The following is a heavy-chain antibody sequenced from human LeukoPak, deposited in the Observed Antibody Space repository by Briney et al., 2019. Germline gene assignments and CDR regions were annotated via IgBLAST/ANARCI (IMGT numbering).Heavy chain of an antibody. CDR2: INHSGST. CDR1: GGSISSSSYY. CDR3: ARHPHSSGWHGEMDY. J-gene: IGHJ4*02. Sequence: ASETLSLTCTVSGGSISSSSYYWGWIRQPPGKGLEWIGEINHSGSTNYNPSLKSRVTTSVDTSKNQFSLKLSSVTAADTAVYYCARHPHSSGWHGEMDYWGQGTLVTVSS. V-gene: IGHV4-39*01. D-gene: IGHD6-19*01.